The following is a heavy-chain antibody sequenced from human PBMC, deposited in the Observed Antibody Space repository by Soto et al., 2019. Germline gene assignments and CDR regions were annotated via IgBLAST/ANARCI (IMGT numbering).Heavy chain of an antibody. CDR2: IIPIFGTA. CDR1: GGTFSSYA. J-gene: IGHJ6*02. CDR3: ARDYDILTDWEGYYGMDV. D-gene: IGHD3-9*01. Sequence: QVQLVQSGAEVKKPGSSVKVSCKASGGTFSSYAISWVRQAPGQGLEWMGGIIPIFGTANYAQKFQGRVTITADESTSTAYMELSSLRSEDTAVYYCARDYDILTDWEGYYGMDVWGQGTTVTVSS. V-gene: IGHV1-69*01.